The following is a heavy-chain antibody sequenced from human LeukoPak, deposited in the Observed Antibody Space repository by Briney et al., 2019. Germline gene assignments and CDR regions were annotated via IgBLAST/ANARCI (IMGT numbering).Heavy chain of an antibody. CDR1: GYTFLSHG. CDR3: ARSQAVVSSSLYYYYMDV. CDR2: TSANNRNT. Sequence: GASVKVSCKASGYTFLSHGFSWVRQAPGRGLEWMGWTSANNRNTNYAQRLQGRVTMTTDTSTNTAYMELRTLRSDDTAVYYCARSQAVVSSSLYYYYMDVWGKGTTIIVSS. D-gene: IGHD2-2*01. V-gene: IGHV1-18*01. J-gene: IGHJ6*03.